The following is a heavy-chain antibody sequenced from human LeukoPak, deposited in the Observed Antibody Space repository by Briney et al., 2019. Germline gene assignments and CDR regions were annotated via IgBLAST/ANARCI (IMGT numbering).Heavy chain of an antibody. Sequence: GGSLRLSCAASGFTFISYNMNWVRQAPGKGLEWVSYISSGRPLIYYADSVKGRFTVSRDGAKSSLYLQMNSLRAEDSAVYYCARDGNRDGDMVVWGKGTTVTVSS. J-gene: IGHJ6*03. D-gene: IGHD1-1*01. CDR3: ARDGNRDGDMVV. V-gene: IGHV3-48*01. CDR2: ISSGRPLI. CDR1: GFTFISYN.